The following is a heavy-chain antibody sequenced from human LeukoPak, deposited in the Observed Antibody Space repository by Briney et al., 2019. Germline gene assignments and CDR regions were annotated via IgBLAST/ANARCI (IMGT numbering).Heavy chain of an antibody. D-gene: IGHD3-22*01. Sequence: SETLSLTCTVSGGSISSYYWSWIRQPAGKGLEWIGRIYTSGSTNYNPSLKSRVTMSVDTPKNQFSLKLSSVTAADTAVYYCARGQYYYDSSGQDAFDIWGQGTMVTVSS. J-gene: IGHJ3*02. CDR1: GGSISSYY. CDR3: ARGQYYYDSSGQDAFDI. V-gene: IGHV4-4*07. CDR2: IYTSGST.